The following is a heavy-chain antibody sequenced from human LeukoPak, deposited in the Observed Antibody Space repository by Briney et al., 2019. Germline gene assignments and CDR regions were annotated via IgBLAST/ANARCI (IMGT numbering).Heavy chain of an antibody. V-gene: IGHV4-30-4*01. D-gene: IGHD3-9*01. Sequence: PSQTLSLTCTVSGGSISSGDYYWSWIRQPPGKGLEWIGYIYYSGSTYYNPSLKGRVSISVDTSKNQFSLKPSSVTAADTAVYYCARDRYFIGFDYWGQGTLVAVSS. CDR1: GGSISSGDYY. CDR2: IYYSGST. J-gene: IGHJ4*02. CDR3: ARDRYFIGFDY.